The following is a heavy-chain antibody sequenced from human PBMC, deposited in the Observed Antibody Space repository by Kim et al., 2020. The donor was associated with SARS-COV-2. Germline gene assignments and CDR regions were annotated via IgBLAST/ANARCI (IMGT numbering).Heavy chain of an antibody. CDR3: ARSGYNTQLASDF. J-gene: IGHJ4*02. Sequence: GESLKISCKASGYIFTNYWIGWVRQMPGKGLEWMGIIYPGDSDTKYSPSFQGQVTISADKSISTAYLHWSSLKALDTAVYYCARSGYNTQLASDFWGQGTLVTVSS. CDR1: GYIFTNYW. D-gene: IGHD5-12*01. V-gene: IGHV5-51*01. CDR2: IYPGDSDT.